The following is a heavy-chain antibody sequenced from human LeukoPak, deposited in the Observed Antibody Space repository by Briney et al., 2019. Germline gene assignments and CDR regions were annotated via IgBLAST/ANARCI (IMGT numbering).Heavy chain of an antibody. CDR2: ISADGHTK. CDR3: ARARTYGGHQVFHL. J-gene: IGHJ5*02. V-gene: IGHV3-11*01. D-gene: IGHD4/OR15-4a*01. Sequence: GGSLRLSCVASRFVFTNYYMSWVRQTPGKGLDWIASISADGHTKYYADSAEGRFTISRDNAKDSFYLQMNSLRADDAAVYFCARARTYGGHQVFHLWGHGTLVTVPS. CDR1: RFVFTNYY.